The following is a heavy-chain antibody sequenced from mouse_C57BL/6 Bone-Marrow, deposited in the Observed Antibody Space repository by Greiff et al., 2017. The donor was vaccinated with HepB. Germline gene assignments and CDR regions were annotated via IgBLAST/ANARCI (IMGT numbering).Heavy chain of an antibody. J-gene: IGHJ2*01. CDR2: INPDSSTI. CDR3: ARLDYGGNYFDY. D-gene: IGHD1-1*01. V-gene: IGHV4-1*01. CDR1: GIDFSRYW. Sequence: EVKLMESGGGLVQPGGSLKLSCAASGIDFSRYWMSWVRRAPGKGLEWIGEINPDSSTINYAPSLKDKFIISRDNAKNTLYLQMSKVRSEDTALYYCARLDYGGNYFDYWGQGTTLTVSS.